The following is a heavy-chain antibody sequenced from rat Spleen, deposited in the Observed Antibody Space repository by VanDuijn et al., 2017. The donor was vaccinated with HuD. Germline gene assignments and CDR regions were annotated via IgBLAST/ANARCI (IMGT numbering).Heavy chain of an antibody. Sequence: EVQLVESGGGLVQPGRSLKLSCAASGFTFSDYYMAWVRQAPTKGLEWVASISYDGNNTYYRDSVKGRFTLSSDNAKTTLYLQMDSLRSEDTATYYCTRHDYSGVITNWFAYWGQGTLVTVSS. V-gene: IGHV5-20*01. D-gene: IGHD4-4*01. CDR3: TRHDYSGVITNWFAY. CDR1: GFTFSDYY. CDR2: ISYDGNNT. J-gene: IGHJ3*01.